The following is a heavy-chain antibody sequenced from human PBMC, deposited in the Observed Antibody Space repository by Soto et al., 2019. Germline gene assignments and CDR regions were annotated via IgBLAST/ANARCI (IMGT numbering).Heavy chain of an antibody. Sequence: QVQLVQSGAEVKKPGSSVTVSCKASGGTFSSYTISWVRQAPGQGHEWMGGIIPIFGTANYAQKFQGRVTITADESTSTAYMELSRLRSEDTAVYYCARGNHRWLQLWYFDLWGRGTLVTVSS. D-gene: IGHD5-12*01. CDR1: GGTFSSYT. V-gene: IGHV1-69*12. CDR2: IIPIFGTA. J-gene: IGHJ2*01. CDR3: ARGNHRWLQLWYFDL.